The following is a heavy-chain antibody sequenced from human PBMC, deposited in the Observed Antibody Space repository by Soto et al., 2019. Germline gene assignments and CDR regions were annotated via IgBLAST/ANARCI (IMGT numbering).Heavy chain of an antibody. D-gene: IGHD1-1*01. V-gene: IGHV3-23*01. J-gene: IGHJ4*02. CDR2: ISGSGGGT. CDR3: AKFGMATTKRSPPYYIDY. CDR1: GFTFSSYA. Sequence: GGSLRLSCAASGFTFSSYAMSWVRQAPGKGLEWVSAISGSGGGTYYADSVKGRFTFSRDNSKNTLYLQMNSLRAEDTAVYYCAKFGMATTKRSPPYYIDYWGQGALVTVSS.